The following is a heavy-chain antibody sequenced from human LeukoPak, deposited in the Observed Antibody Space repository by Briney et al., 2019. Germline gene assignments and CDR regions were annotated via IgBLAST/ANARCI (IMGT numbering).Heavy chain of an antibody. J-gene: IGHJ4*02. D-gene: IGHD3-22*01. CDR1: GYTFTNYG. CDR3: AREYYYDNSGAVLWVY. V-gene: IGHV1-18*04. Sequence: ASVRVSCKASGYTFTNYGISWVRQAPGQGLEWMGWISAYNGNTNYAPKHQGRVTTTTDTSTSTAYMELRSLRSDDTALYYCAREYYYDNSGAVLWVYWGQGTLVTV. CDR2: ISAYNGNT.